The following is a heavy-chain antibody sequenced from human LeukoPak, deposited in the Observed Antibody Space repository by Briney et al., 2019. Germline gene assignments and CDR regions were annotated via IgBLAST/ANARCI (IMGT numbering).Heavy chain of an antibody. CDR1: GFTFSSYA. D-gene: IGHD3-22*01. CDR2: ISGSGGST. V-gene: IGHV3-23*01. Sequence: PGGPLRLSCAASGFTFSSYAMSWVRQAPGKGLEWVSAISGSGGSTYYADSVKGRFTISRDNSKNTLYLQMNSLRAEDTAVYYCAKDLSMIVVAYFDYWGQGTLVTVSS. CDR3: AKDLSMIVVAYFDY. J-gene: IGHJ4*02.